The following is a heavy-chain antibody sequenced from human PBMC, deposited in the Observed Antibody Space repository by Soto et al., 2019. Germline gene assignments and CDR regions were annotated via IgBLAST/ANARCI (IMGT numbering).Heavy chain of an antibody. V-gene: IGHV1-69*01. Sequence: VQLMQSGAEVKQPGSSVKVSCKASGGTFSSHSINWVRQAPGRGFECMGGIITLFGTANYAQNFQGRVTITADQSTSTAYMELNSLRSDDTAVYYCAREVGYGDFSAALLDWGQGTLVTVSS. CDR3: AREVGYGDFSAALLD. CDR2: IITLFGTA. J-gene: IGHJ4*02. D-gene: IGHD4-17*01. CDR1: GGTFSSHS.